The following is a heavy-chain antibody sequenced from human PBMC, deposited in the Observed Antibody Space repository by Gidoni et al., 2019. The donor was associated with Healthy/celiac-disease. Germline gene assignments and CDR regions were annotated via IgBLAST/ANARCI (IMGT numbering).Heavy chain of an antibody. Sequence: EVQLLESGGGLVQPGGSLRLSCAVSGFTFVSHAMSWVRQAPGKGLEWVSSISGSGGSTYYAVSVKGRFTVSRDNSKNTLYLQMISLRAEDTAVYYCARKDSRDGYNPLDAFDIWGQGTMVTVSS. D-gene: IGHD3-22*01. CDR3: ARKDSRDGYNPLDAFDI. V-gene: IGHV3-23*01. CDR1: GFTFVSHA. J-gene: IGHJ3*02. CDR2: ISGSGGST.